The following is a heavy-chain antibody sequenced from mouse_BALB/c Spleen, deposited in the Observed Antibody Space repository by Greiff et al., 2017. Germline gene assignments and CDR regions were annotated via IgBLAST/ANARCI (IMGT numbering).Heavy chain of an antibody. D-gene: IGHD3-1*01. CDR2: ISDGGSYT. CDR1: GFTFSDYY. Sequence: DVKLVESGGGLVKPGGSLKLSCAASGFTFSDYYMYWVRQTPEKRLEWVATISDGGSYTYYPDSVKGRFTISRDNAKNNLYLQMSSLKSEDTAMYYCSGYAPMDYWGQGTSVTVSS. V-gene: IGHV5-4*02. J-gene: IGHJ4*01. CDR3: SGYAPMDY.